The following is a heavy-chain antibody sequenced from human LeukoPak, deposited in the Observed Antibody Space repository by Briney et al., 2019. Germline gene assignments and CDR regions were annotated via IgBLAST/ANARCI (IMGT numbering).Heavy chain of an antibody. J-gene: IGHJ6*02. V-gene: IGHV4-59*08. CDR3: ARGEMYYYDSSGFIRPYYYGMDV. Sequence: SETLSLTCTVSGGSISSYYWSWIRQPPGKGLEWIGYIYYSGSTNYNPSLKSRVTISVDTSKNQFSLKLSSVTAADTAVYYCARGEMYYYDSSGFIRPYYYGMDVWGQGTTVTVSS. D-gene: IGHD3-22*01. CDR2: IYYSGST. CDR1: GGSISSYY.